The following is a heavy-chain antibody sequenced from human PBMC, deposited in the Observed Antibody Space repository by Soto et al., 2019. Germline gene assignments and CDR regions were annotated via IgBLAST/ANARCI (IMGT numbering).Heavy chain of an antibody. CDR2: INHSGST. V-gene: IGHV4-34*01. CDR1: GGSFSGYY. J-gene: IGHJ2*01. Sequence: QVQLQQWGAGLLKPSETLSLTCAVYGGSFSGYYWSWIRQPPGKGLEWIGEINHSGSTNYNPSLKSRVTISVDTSKNQFSLKLSSVTAADTAVYYCARGGYMVRGAGYFDLWGRGTLVTVPS. D-gene: IGHD3-10*01. CDR3: ARGGYMVRGAGYFDL.